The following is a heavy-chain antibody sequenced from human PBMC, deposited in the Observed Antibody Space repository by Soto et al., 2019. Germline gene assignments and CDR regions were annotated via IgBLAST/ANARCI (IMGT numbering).Heavy chain of an antibody. CDR3: ARGITMVRVVIITAFDY. D-gene: IGHD3-10*01. J-gene: IGHJ4*02. CDR2: IATADDT. V-gene: IGHV3-13*01. Sequence: EVQLVESGGGLVQPGGSLRLSCAAFGFTFSFYDMHWVRQATGKGLEWVSSIATADDTYYSGSVKGRFTISRENAKNSLYLQMNNLRAEDTAVYYCARGITMVRVVIITAFDYWGQGTLVTVSS. CDR1: GFTFSFYD.